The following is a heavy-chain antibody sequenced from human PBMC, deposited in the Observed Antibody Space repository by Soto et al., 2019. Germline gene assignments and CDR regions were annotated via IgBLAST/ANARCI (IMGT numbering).Heavy chain of an antibody. CDR2: INHSGST. CDR3: ARGYGPANYYDYCYMDG. V-gene: IGHV4-34*01. J-gene: IGHJ6*03. CDR1: GRSFSGYY. Sequence: QVQLQQWGAGLLKPSETLSLTCAVYGRSFSGYYWSWIRQPPGKGLEWIGEINHSGSTNYNPSLKSRVTIAVDTSKNQFSLKLSSVTAADTAVYDCARGYGPANYYDYCYMDGWGKGTTVTVSS. D-gene: IGHD3-10*01.